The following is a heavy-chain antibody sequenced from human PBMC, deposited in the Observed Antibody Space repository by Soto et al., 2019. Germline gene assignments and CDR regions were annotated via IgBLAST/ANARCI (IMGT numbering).Heavy chain of an antibody. Sequence: QVQLVESGGGVVQPGRSLRLSCAASGFTFNSYAMHWVRQAPGKGLEWVAVISYDGSNKYYADSVKGRFTISRDNSKNTLYLQMNSLRAEDTAVYYCARFKGCSGGSCYPYFDYWGRGTLVTVSS. CDR1: GFTFNSYA. J-gene: IGHJ4*02. CDR3: ARFKGCSGGSCYPYFDY. D-gene: IGHD2-15*01. CDR2: ISYDGSNK. V-gene: IGHV3-30-3*01.